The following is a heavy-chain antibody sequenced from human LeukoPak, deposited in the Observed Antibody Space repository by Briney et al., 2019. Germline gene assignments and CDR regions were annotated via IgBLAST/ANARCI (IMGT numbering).Heavy chain of an antibody. V-gene: IGHV3-23*01. CDR3: AKGYSSGWRTYFDY. D-gene: IGHD6-19*01. CDR1: GFTFSSCA. CDR2: IISTGGST. J-gene: IGHJ4*02. Sequence: GGSLRLSCAATGFTFSSCAMSWVRQAPGKGLEWVSGIISTGGSTYYADSVKGRFTISRDNSKSTLSLQMDSLRAEDTAVYYCAKGYSSGWRTYFDYWGQGTLVTVSS.